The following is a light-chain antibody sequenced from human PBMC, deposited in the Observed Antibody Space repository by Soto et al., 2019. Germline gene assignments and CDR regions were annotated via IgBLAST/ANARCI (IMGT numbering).Light chain of an antibody. J-gene: IGKJ5*01. CDR2: GSS. CDR1: QSVGSN. V-gene: IGKV3-15*01. CDR3: HQYGSWFPFT. Sequence: EIVLTQSPATLSVSPGERATLSCRASQSVGSNLGWYQQKPGQAPRLLIIGSSTRATGIPARFSGSGSGTEFDLTISSRQSEDSAIYYGHQYGSWFPFTFGHETRLEI.